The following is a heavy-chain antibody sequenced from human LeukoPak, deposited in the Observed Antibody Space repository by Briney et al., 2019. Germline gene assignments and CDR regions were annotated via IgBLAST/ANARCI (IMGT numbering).Heavy chain of an antibody. D-gene: IGHD3-10*01. CDR3: AAGVGFGEYYYYYMDV. Sequence: GGSLRLSCAASGFSFSSYWMSWVRQAPGKGLEWVASIKPDGSEEQYVDSVKGRFTISRDNAKNSLYLQMNSLRAEDTAVYYCAAGVGFGEYYYYYMDVWGKGTTVTVSS. CDR1: GFSFSSYW. CDR2: IKPDGSEE. J-gene: IGHJ6*03. V-gene: IGHV3-7*01.